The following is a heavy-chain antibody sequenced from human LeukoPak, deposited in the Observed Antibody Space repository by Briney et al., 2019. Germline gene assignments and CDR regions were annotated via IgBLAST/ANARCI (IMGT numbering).Heavy chain of an antibody. CDR1: GYTFTSYG. D-gene: IGHD1-26*01. V-gene: IGHV1-18*01. CDR3: AREVGLYGMDV. Sequence: ASVKVSFKASGYTFTSYGISWVRQAPGQGLEWMGWISAYNGNTNYAQKLQGRVTMTTDTSTSTAYMELRRLRSDDTAVYYCAREVGLYGMDVWGQGTTVTVSS. J-gene: IGHJ6*02. CDR2: ISAYNGNT.